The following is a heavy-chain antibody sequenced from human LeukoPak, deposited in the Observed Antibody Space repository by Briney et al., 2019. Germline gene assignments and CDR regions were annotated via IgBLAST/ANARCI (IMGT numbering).Heavy chain of an antibody. J-gene: IGHJ6*03. Sequence: PGGSLRLFRAASGFTFSSYSMNCVRQAPGKARVGVSSISSSSSYIYYADSVKGRFTISRDNAKNSLYLQMHSLRAEDTALYHCARVAAASGHDGGAYSYYFLDVWGKGTTVTVSS. CDR1: GFTFSSYS. CDR2: ISSSSSYI. CDR3: ARVAAASGHDGGAYSYYFLDV. V-gene: IGHV3-21*04. D-gene: IGHD6-13*01.